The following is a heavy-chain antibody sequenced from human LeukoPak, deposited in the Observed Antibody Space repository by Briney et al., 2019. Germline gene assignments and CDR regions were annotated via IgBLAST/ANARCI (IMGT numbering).Heavy chain of an antibody. V-gene: IGHV1-8*03. J-gene: IGHJ4*02. CDR3: SRGGILAGTFRIDY. CDR1: GYTFTSYD. D-gene: IGHD6-19*01. CDR2: MNPNSGNT. Sequence: ASVKVSCKASGYTFTSYDINWVRQAPGQGLEWMGWMNPNSGNTAYAQKFQGRVTITRNTSISTAYMVLSSLRSEDTAVYYSSRGGILAGTFRIDYWGQGTLVTVSS.